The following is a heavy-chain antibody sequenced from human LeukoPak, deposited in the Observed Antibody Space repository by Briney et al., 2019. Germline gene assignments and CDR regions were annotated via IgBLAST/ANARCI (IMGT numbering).Heavy chain of an antibody. D-gene: IGHD3-22*01. CDR1: GYTFTSYY. Sequence: ASVKVSCKASGYTFTSYYMYWVRQAPGQGLEWMGLINPGGGSTNYAQKFQGRVTVTRDMSTSTVYMELSSLGSDDTAVYYCAGGVHVRKYDSNHNCFDPWGQGTLVTVSS. J-gene: IGHJ5*02. CDR2: INPGGGST. V-gene: IGHV1-46*01. CDR3: AGGVHVRKYDSNHNCFDP.